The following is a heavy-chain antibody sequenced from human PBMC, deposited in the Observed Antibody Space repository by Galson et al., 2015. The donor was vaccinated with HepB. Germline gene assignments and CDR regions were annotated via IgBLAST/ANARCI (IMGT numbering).Heavy chain of an antibody. Sequence: SVKVSCKASGYTFTGYYMHWVRQAPGQGLEWMGWINPNSGGTNYAQKFQGRVTMTRDTSISTAYMELSRLRSDDTAVYYCARAPIVVVPADYWGQGTLVTVSS. CDR2: INPNSGGT. J-gene: IGHJ4*02. CDR3: ARAPIVVVPADY. D-gene: IGHD2-2*01. CDR1: GYTFTGYY. V-gene: IGHV1-2*02.